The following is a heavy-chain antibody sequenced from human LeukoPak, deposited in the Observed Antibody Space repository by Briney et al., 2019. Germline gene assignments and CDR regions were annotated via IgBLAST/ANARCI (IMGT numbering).Heavy chain of an antibody. CDR3: ARDRINYGDYPNWFDP. J-gene: IGHJ5*02. V-gene: IGHV1-2*02. D-gene: IGHD3-16*01. CDR1: GYTFSEYH. CDR2: INPNSGGT. Sequence: ASVKVSCRAVGYTFSEYHIHWGRQAPGQGPEWMGWINPNSGGTNYGDKFHGRITMTRDTSISTVYMQLSRLNTDDTAMYFCARDRINYGDYPNWFDPWGQGTLVTVSS.